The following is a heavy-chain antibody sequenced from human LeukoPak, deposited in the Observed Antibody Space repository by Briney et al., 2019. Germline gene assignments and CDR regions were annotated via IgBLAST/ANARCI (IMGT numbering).Heavy chain of an antibody. J-gene: IGHJ4*02. V-gene: IGHV1-69*04. CDR1: GYTFTGYY. CDR2: IIPILGIA. CDR3: ARDLYYFDY. Sequence: GASVKVSCKASGYTFTGYYLHWVRQAPGQGLEWMGRIIPILGIANYAQKFQGRVTITADKSTSTAYMELSSLRSEDTAVYYCARDLYYFDYWGQGTLVTVSS.